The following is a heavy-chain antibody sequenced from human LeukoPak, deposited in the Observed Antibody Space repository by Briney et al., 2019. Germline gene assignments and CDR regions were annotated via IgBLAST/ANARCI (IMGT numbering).Heavy chain of an antibody. Sequence: GGSLRLSCAASGFTFSSYAMNWVRQAPGKGLEWVSTINVSGGTAYYADSVKGRFTISRDNSKNTLYLRMNSLRAEDTAIYYCAKDPGYCSSASCYTVDYWGQGTLVTVSS. J-gene: IGHJ4*02. CDR3: AKDPGYCSSASCYTVDY. V-gene: IGHV3-23*01. CDR2: INVSGGTA. CDR1: GFTFSSYA. D-gene: IGHD2-2*02.